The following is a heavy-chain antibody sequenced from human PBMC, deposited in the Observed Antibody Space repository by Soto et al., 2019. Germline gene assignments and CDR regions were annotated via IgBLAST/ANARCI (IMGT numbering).Heavy chain of an antibody. J-gene: IGHJ4*02. Sequence: GGPLGVYCASAGVTFSSHAMNWVRQAPGKGLEWVAVISFDGSNRYYADSQRGRLTIHRDNSRNTLYLQMDNLRPDDTAIYYCARAHGPYYDSSYYGLARNYFDYWGQGTLVTVSS. D-gene: IGHD3-22*01. CDR1: GVTFSSHA. V-gene: IGHV3-30*01. CDR3: ARAHGPYYDSSYYGLARNYFDY. CDR2: ISFDGSNR.